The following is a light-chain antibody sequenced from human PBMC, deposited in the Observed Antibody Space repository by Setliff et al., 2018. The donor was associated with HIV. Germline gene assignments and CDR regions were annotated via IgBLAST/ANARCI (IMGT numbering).Light chain of an antibody. V-gene: IGLV2-23*01. J-gene: IGLJ1*01. CDR2: QAT. CDR1: SSDIGRYNL. CDR3: CSNTGSNTYV. Sequence: ALAQPASVSGSPGQSITISCTGTSSDIGRYNLVSWYQQYPGKAPKLMIYQATKRPSGVSNRFSGSKSGNTASLTISGLQADDEADYYCCSNTGSNTYVFGSGTKV.